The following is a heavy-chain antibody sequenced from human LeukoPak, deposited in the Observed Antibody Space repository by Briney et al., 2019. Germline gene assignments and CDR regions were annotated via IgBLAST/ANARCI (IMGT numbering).Heavy chain of an antibody. Sequence: GGSLRLSCAASGFTFSSYWMHWVRQAPGKGLVWVSRINSDGSSTSYADSVEGRFTISRDNAKNTLYLQMNSLRAEDTAVYYCAMEMATSDAFDIWGQGTMVTVSS. J-gene: IGHJ3*02. V-gene: IGHV3-74*01. D-gene: IGHD5-24*01. CDR3: AMEMATSDAFDI. CDR2: INSDGSST. CDR1: GFTFSSYW.